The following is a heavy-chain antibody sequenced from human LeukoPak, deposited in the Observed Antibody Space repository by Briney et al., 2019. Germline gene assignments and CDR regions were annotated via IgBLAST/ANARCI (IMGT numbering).Heavy chain of an antibody. CDR3: ARDLGYYDSSGYTDP. J-gene: IGHJ5*02. V-gene: IGHV1-2*02. D-gene: IGHD3-22*01. CDR1: GYTFTGYY. Sequence: GASLKLSCKASGYTFTGYYMHWVRQAPGQGLEWMGWINPNSGGTNYAQKFQGRVTMTRDTSISTAYMDLSRLRSDDTAVYYCARDLGYYDSSGYTDPWGQGTLVTVSS. CDR2: INPNSGGT.